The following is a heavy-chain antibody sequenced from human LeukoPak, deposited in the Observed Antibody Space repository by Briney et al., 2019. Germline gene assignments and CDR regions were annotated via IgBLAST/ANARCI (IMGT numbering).Heavy chain of an antibody. D-gene: IGHD3-10*01. CDR1: GGSFSGYY. V-gene: IGHV4-34*01. CDR3: ARGLVSGGHRSRRGRFDY. Sequence: PSETLSLTCAVYGGSFSGYYWSWIRQPPGKGLEWIGEINHSGSTNYNPSLKSRVTISVDTSKNQFSLKLSSVTAADTAVYYCARGLVSGGHRSRRGRFDYWGQGTLVTVSS. CDR2: INHSGST. J-gene: IGHJ4*02.